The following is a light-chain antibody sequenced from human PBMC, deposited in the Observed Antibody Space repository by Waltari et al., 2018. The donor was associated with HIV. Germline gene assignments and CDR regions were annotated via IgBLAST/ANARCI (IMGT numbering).Light chain of an antibody. J-gene: IGLJ2*01. CDR1: SSDVGTYSL. Sequence: QSALTQPASVSGSPGQSITISCTGSSSDVGTYSLVSWYQHHPGKAPKLMLYEGNKRPSGVSNCSSGSKSGNTASLTISGLQAEDEADYYCSSYTSFSTVLFGGGTKLTVL. CDR3: SSYTSFSTVL. CDR2: EGN. V-gene: IGLV2-23*03.